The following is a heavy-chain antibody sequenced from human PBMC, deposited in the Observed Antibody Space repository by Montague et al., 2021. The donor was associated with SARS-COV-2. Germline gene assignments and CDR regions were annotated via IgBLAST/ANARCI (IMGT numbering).Heavy chain of an antibody. Sequence: TLSPTCTVSGGSISSGGYYWSWIRQHPGKGLEWIGYIYHTGSTHYNPCLKSRVTISKETSKNHFSLNLSSVTAADSAVYYCARDSGYYDSSGYSYDAFDIWGQGTKVTVSS. CDR2: IYHTGST. CDR1: GGSISSGGYY. CDR3: ARDSGYYDSSGYSYDAFDI. V-gene: IGHV4-31*03. D-gene: IGHD3-22*01. J-gene: IGHJ3*02.